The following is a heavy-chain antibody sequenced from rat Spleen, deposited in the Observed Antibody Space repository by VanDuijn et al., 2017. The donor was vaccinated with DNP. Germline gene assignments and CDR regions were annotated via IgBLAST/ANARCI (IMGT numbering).Heavy chain of an antibody. CDR3: ATDQGTITAPFES. CDR1: GFTFSNSD. V-gene: IGHV5-27*01. CDR2: ISTGGGIT. D-gene: IGHD1-2*01. J-gene: IGHJ2*01. Sequence: EVQLVESGGGLVQPGRSLKLSCAASGFTFSNSDMAWVRQAPTKGLEWVASISTGGGITYYRDSVKGRFTISRDNAKSTLYLQMDSLRSEDTATYYCATDQGTITAPFESWGPGVMVTVSS.